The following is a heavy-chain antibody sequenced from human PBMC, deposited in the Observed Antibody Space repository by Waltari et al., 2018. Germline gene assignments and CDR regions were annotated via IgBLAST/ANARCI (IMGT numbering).Heavy chain of an antibody. Sequence: QVQLVQSGTEVKKPGSAVKVSCKASGGPFSRFAISWVRQAPGQGLEWVGGIMPIFGKANYAQKFHGRVTMSADESTSTAHMEMRSLRSEDTAVYYCARGVAGRYYAYWGQGTLVTVSS. D-gene: IGHD3-16*01. V-gene: IGHV1-69*01. CDR3: ARGVAGRYYAY. CDR2: IMPIFGKA. CDR1: GGPFSRFA. J-gene: IGHJ4*02.